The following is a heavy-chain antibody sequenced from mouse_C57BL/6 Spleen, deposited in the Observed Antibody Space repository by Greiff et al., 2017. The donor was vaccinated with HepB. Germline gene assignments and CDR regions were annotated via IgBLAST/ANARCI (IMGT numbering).Heavy chain of an antibody. V-gene: IGHV5-4*03. J-gene: IGHJ4*01. CDR3: ASRLPPYAMDY. D-gene: IGHD5-1*01. CDR1: GFTFSSYA. Sequence: EVMLVESGGGLVKPGGSLKLSCAASGFTFSSYAMSWVRQTPEKRLEWVATISDGGSYTYYPDNVKGRFTISRDNAKNNLYLQMSHLKSEDTAMYYCASRLPPYAMDYWGQGTSVTVSS. CDR2: ISDGGSYT.